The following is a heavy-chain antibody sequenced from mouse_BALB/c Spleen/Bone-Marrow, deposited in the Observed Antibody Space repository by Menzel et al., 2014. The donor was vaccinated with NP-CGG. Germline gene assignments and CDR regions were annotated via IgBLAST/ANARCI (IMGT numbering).Heavy chain of an antibody. CDR2: IWAGGST. Sequence: QVQLQQPGPGLVAPSQSLSITCTVSGFSLXNYGVHWVRQPPGKGLEWLGVIWAGGSTNYNSALMSRLSISKDNSKSQVFLKMNSLQTDDTAMYYCARPYYGLYAMDYWGQGTSVTVSS. V-gene: IGHV2-9*02. CDR3: ARPYYGLYAMDY. D-gene: IGHD1-2*01. J-gene: IGHJ4*01. CDR1: GFSLXNYG.